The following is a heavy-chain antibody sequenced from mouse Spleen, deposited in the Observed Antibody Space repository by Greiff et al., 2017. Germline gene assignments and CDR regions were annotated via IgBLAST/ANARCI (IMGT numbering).Heavy chain of an antibody. Sequence: LVESGAELVKPGASVKISCKASGYAFSSYWMNWVKQRPGKGLEWIGQIYPGDGDTNYNGKFKGKATLTADKSSSTAYMQLSSLTSEDSAVYFCARLGTGTWFAYWGQGTLVTVSA. J-gene: IGHJ3*01. CDR2: IYPGDGDT. CDR3: ARLGTGTWFAY. CDR1: GYAFSSYW. D-gene: IGHD4-1*01. V-gene: IGHV1-80*01.